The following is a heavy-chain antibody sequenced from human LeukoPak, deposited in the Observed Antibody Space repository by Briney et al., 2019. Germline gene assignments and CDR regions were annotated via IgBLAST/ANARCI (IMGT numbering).Heavy chain of an antibody. Sequence: PSETLSLTCTVSGGSISSYYWSWIRQPPGKGLEWIGFIHYSGTTNYNPSLKSRVSISLDMSKNQFSLELSSVTAADTAVYYCARGSDYYGSGSYTYWGQGTLVTVSS. J-gene: IGHJ4*02. V-gene: IGHV4-59*01. D-gene: IGHD3-10*01. CDR3: ARGSDYYGSGSYTY. CDR2: IHYSGTT. CDR1: GGSISSYY.